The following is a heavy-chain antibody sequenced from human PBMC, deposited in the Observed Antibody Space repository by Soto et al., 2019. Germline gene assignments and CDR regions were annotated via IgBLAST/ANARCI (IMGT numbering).Heavy chain of an antibody. CDR2: INPNSGGT. CDR3: ARGDIVVVPAVYSYGSDYYYYGMDV. CDR1: GYTFTGYY. J-gene: IGHJ6*02. V-gene: IGHV1-2*04. D-gene: IGHD2-2*01. Sequence: ASVKVSCKASGYTFTGYYMHWVRQAPGQGLEWMGWINPNSGGTNYAQKFQGWVTMTRDTSISTAYMELSRLRSDDTAVYYCARGDIVVVPAVYSYGSDYYYYGMDVWGQGTTVTVSS.